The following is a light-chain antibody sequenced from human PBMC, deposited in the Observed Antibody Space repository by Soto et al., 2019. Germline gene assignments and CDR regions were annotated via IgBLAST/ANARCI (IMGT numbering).Light chain of an antibody. Sequence: QSALTQPASVSGSPGQSITISCTGTSSDVGGYNYVSWFQQHPGKAPKLKIYEVSNRPSGVSNRFSGSKSGNTASLTISGLQAEDEADYYCTSYTTISTLVFGGGTKLTVL. CDR2: EVS. J-gene: IGLJ3*02. CDR3: TSYTTISTLV. CDR1: SSDVGGYNY. V-gene: IGLV2-14*01.